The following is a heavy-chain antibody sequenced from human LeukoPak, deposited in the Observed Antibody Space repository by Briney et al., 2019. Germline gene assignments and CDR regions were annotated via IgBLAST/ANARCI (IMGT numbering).Heavy chain of an antibody. CDR1: GFTFSSYA. J-gene: IGHJ3*02. CDR3: AKGYYYDSSGYYYVLAFDI. Sequence: GGSLRLSCAASGFTFSSYAMSWVRQAPGKGLEWVSAINGSGGSTYYADSVKGRFTISRHNSKNTLYLQMNSLRAEDTAVYYCAKGYYYDSSGYYYVLAFDIWGQGTMVTVSS. V-gene: IGHV3-23*01. D-gene: IGHD3-22*01. CDR2: INGSGGST.